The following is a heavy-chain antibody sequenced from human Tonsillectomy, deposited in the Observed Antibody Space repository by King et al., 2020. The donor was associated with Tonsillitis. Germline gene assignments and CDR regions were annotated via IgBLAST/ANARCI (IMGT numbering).Heavy chain of an antibody. V-gene: IGHV3-21*01. J-gene: IGHJ4*02. CDR1: GFTFSGYS. CDR2: ISSSSSYI. Sequence: VQLVESGGGLVKPGGSLRLSCAASGFTFSGYSMNWVRQAPGKGLEWVSSISSSSSYIYYADSWKGRFTISRDNAKNSLYLQMNSLRAEDTAVYYCASIAVAGPGDYWGQGTLVTVSS. CDR3: ASIAVAGPGDY. D-gene: IGHD6-19*01.